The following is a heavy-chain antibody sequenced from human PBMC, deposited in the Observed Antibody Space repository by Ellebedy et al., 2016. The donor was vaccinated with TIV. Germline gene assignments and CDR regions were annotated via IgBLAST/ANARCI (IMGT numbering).Heavy chain of an antibody. CDR2: IKQDGSEK. D-gene: IGHD1-1*01. J-gene: IGHJ4*02. CDR1: GFTFSSYW. V-gene: IGHV3-7*03. Sequence: GESLKISCAASGFTFSSYWMSWVRQAPGKGLEWVANIKQDGSEKYYVDSVKGRFTISRDNAKNSLYLQMNSLRAEDTAVYYCAGRAYSWNDGSLFDYWGQGTLVTVSS. CDR3: AGRAYSWNDGSLFDY.